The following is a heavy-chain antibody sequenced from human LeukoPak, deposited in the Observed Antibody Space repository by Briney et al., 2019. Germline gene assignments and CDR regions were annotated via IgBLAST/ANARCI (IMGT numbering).Heavy chain of an antibody. CDR3: ARDYELPDAFDI. Sequence: ATVKVSCKASGYTFTSYGISWVRQAPGQGLEWMGWISAYNGNTNYAQKLQGRVTMTTDTSTSTAYMELRSLRSDDTAVYYCARDYELPDAFDIWGQGTMVTVSS. CDR2: ISAYNGNT. J-gene: IGHJ3*02. V-gene: IGHV1-18*01. D-gene: IGHD1-7*01. CDR1: GYTFTSYG.